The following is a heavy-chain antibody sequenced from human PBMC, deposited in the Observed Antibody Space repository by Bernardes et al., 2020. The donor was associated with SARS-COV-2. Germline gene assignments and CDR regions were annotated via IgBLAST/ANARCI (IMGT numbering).Heavy chain of an antibody. J-gene: IGHJ6*02. Sequence: SLRLSCAASGFTFSSYGMHWVRQAPGKGLEWVAVIWYDGSNKYYADSVKGRFTISRDNSKNTLYLQMNSLRAEDTAVYYCARESSSSYGMDVWGQGTTVTVSS. CDR1: GFTFSSYG. CDR2: IWYDGSNK. CDR3: ARESSSSYGMDV. D-gene: IGHD2-2*01. V-gene: IGHV3-33*08.